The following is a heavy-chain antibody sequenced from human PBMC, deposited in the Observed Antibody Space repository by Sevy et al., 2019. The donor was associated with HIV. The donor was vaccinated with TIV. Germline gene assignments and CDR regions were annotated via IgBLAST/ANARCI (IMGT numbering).Heavy chain of an antibody. CDR2: IDPSDSYT. CDR3: ARQERYSYDSSGYPPLHAFDI. J-gene: IGHJ3*02. Sequence: GESLKISCKGSGYSFTSYWISWVRQMPGKGLEWMGRIDPSDSYTNDSPSFQGHVTISADKSISTAYLQWSSLKASDTAMYYCARQERYSYDSSGYPPLHAFDIWGQGTMVTVSS. CDR1: GYSFTSYW. D-gene: IGHD3-22*01. V-gene: IGHV5-10-1*01.